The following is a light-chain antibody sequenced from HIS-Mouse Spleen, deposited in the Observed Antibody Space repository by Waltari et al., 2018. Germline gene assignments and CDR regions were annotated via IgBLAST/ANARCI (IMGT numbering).Light chain of an antibody. CDR1: SSDVGSYNL. CDR2: EGS. V-gene: IGLV2-23*01. Sequence: QSALTQPASVSGSPGQSITISCTGTSSDVGSYNLVSWYQQHPGKAPKLMIYEGSKRPSGVSNLFSGSQSGNTASLTISGLQAEDEADYYCCSYAGSSTWVFGGGTKLTVL. J-gene: IGLJ3*02. CDR3: CSYAGSSTWV.